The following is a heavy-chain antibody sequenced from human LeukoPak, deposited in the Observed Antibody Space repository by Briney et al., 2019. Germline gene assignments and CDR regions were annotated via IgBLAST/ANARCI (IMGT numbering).Heavy chain of an antibody. CDR1: GYTFTGYY. CDR2: INPNSGGT. CDR3: ARPVVRGVFCAFHL. J-gene: IGHJ3*01. V-gene: IGHV1-2*02. D-gene: IGHD3-10*01. Sequence: ASVKVSWKASGYTFTGYYMHWVRQAPGQGLEWMGWINPNSGGTNYAQKLQGRVTMTRDTSISTAYMELSRLRPDDTAVYYCARPVVRGVFCAFHLWAQRPMVTVSS.